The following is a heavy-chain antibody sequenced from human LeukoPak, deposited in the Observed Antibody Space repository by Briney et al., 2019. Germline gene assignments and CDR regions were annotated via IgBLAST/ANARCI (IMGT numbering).Heavy chain of an antibody. D-gene: IGHD3-10*01. V-gene: IGHV3-23*01. J-gene: IGHJ4*02. CDR3: ARDFGRYYFDY. Sequence: PGGSLRLSCAASGFTFSSYAMSWVRQAPGKGLEWVSIVSGSGGSTYYADSVKGRFTISRDNAKNSLYLQMNSLRAEDTAVYYCARDFGRYYFDYWGQGTLVTVSS. CDR1: GFTFSSYA. CDR2: VSGSGGST.